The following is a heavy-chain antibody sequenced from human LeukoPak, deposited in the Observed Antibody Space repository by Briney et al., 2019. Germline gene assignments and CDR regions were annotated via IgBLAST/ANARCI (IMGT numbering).Heavy chain of an antibody. CDR3: AICLRGYVYGRIKAGFDH. D-gene: IGHD5-18*01. V-gene: IGHV4-34*01. Sequence: SETLSLTCAVYDESFSAYYWSWIRQPPGKGLEWIGEVNHSGTTNHSPSLKSRVTISVDTSKNQFSLKLSSVTAADTAMYYCAICLRGYVYGRIKAGFDHWGQGTLVTVSS. CDR1: DESFSAYY. J-gene: IGHJ4*02. CDR2: VNHSGTT.